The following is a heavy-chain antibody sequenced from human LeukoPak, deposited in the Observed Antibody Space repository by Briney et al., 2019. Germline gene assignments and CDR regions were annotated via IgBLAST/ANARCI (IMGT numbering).Heavy chain of an antibody. CDR2: ISFDGTNK. Sequence: GRSLRLSCAASGFTFNTYAIHWVRQAPGKGLEWVAVISFDGTNKYYADSVKGRFTISRDNSKNTLYLQMNSLRPEDTAIYYCARDATGVVTAIPEFPDCWGQGTLVTVSS. CDR3: ARDATGVVTAIPEFPDC. CDR1: GFTFNTYA. V-gene: IGHV3-30*04. D-gene: IGHD2-21*02. J-gene: IGHJ4*02.